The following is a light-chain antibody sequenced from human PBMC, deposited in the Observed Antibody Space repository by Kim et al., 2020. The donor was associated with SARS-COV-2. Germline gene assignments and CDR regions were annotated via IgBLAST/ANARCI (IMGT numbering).Light chain of an antibody. CDR3: NSRDSNDNVV. CDR1: SLRSDY. V-gene: IGLV3-19*01. J-gene: IGLJ2*01. CDR2: GKN. Sequence: VALGQTVRITCQGDSLRSDYATWYQHTPGQAPIVVIYGKNNRPSGIPGRFSGSSSGNTASLTITGTQAGDEADYYCNSRDSNDNVVFGGGTQLTVL.